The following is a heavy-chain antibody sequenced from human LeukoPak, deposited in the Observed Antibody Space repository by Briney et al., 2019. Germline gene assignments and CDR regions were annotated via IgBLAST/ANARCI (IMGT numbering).Heavy chain of an antibody. J-gene: IGHJ4*01. Sequence: SETLSLTCTVSGGSISSSIYYWGWIRQPPGKGLEWIGSIYYSGNTYYNPSLKSRVTISVDTSKNQFSLKLSSVTAADTAVYYCARGEVGATFDYWGQGTLVTVSS. V-gene: IGHV4-39*07. D-gene: IGHD1-26*01. CDR1: GGSISSSIYY. CDR2: IYYSGNT. CDR3: ARGEVGATFDY.